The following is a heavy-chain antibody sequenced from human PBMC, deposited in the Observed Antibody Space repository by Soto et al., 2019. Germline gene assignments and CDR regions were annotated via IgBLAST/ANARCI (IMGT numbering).Heavy chain of an antibody. D-gene: IGHD6-6*01. CDR1: GGSISSGGYY. Sequence: PAETLSLTCTVSGGSISSGGYYWSWIRQHPGKGLEWIGYIYYSGSTYYNPSLKSRVTISVDTSKNQFSLKLSSVTAADTAVYYCARAGAHSSSPWHRAYYYGMDVWGQGTTVTVSS. J-gene: IGHJ6*02. CDR2: IYYSGST. V-gene: IGHV4-31*03. CDR3: ARAGAHSSSPWHRAYYYGMDV.